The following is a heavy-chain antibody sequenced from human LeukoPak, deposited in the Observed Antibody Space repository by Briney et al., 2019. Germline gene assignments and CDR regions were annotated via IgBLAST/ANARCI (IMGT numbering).Heavy chain of an antibody. J-gene: IGHJ6*02. Sequence: PGRSLRLSCAASGFTFSSYAMHWVRQAPGKGLEWVAVISYDGSNKYYADSVKGRFTISRDNSKNTLYLQMNSLRAEDTAVYYCAGDPPGDYYGMDVWGQGTTVTVSS. D-gene: IGHD7-27*01. V-gene: IGHV3-30-3*01. CDR3: AGDPPGDYYGMDV. CDR1: GFTFSSYA. CDR2: ISYDGSNK.